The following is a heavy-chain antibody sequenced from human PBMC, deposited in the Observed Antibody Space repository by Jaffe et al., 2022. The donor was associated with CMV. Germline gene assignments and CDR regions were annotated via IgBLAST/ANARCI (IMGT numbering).Heavy chain of an antibody. CDR2: ISSSGSTI. J-gene: IGHJ4*02. V-gene: IGHV3-48*03. Sequence: EVQLVESGGGLVQPGGSLRLSCAASGFTFSSYEMNWVRQAPGKGLEWVSYISSSGSTIYYADSVKGRFTISRDNAKNSLYLQMNSLRAEDTAVYYCARHGDYDFWSGYYGAVDYWGQGTLVTVSS. CDR3: ARHGDYDFWSGYYGAVDY. D-gene: IGHD3-3*01. CDR1: GFTFSSYE.